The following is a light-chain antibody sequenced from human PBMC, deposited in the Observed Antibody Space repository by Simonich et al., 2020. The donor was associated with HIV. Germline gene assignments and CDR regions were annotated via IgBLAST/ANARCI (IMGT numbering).Light chain of an antibody. V-gene: IGLV2-23*01. CDR3: CSYAGSSTLV. J-gene: IGLJ3*02. Sequence: QSALTQPASVSGSPGQSLTISCAGTSSDVGSYNLVSWYQKHPGKAPKLMIYEGKKRPSGVSNRFSGSNSGNTASLTISGLQAEDEADYYCCSYAGSSTLVFGGGTKLTVL. CDR2: EGK. CDR1: SSDVGSYNL.